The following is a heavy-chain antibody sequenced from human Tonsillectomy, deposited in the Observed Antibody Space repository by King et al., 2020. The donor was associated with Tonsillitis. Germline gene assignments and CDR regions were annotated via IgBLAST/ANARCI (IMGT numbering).Heavy chain of an antibody. D-gene: IGHD3-22*01. J-gene: IGHJ4*02. V-gene: IGHV3-66*01. CDR3: ARSPNYYDVSGYHYTFDY. CDR1: GFTVSDNY. Sequence: VQLVESGGGLVQPGGSLRLSCAASGFTVSDNYMSWVRQAPGKGLEWVSVIYTGGSTFYADSVKDRFTISRDNSKNSLYLQMNFLRAEDTAVYYCARSPNYYDVSGYHYTFDYWGLGTLVTVSS. CDR2: IYTGGST.